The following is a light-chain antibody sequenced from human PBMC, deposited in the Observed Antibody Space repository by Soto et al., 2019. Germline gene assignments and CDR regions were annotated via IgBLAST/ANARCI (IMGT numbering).Light chain of an antibody. Sequence: EIVLTQSPATLSLSPGERATLSCRASQSVTTSLTWYQQKPGQPPRLLIYGASNRATGIPARFSGSGSGTDFTLTISSLEPEDSAVYSCHQRSSWPLSFGGGTKVEIK. CDR1: QSVTTS. V-gene: IGKV3-11*01. CDR2: GAS. CDR3: HQRSSWPLS. J-gene: IGKJ4*01.